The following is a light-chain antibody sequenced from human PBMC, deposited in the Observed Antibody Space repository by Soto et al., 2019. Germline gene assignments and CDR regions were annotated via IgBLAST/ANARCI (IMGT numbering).Light chain of an antibody. J-gene: IGLJ3*02. CDR2: LNSDGSH. CDR1: SGHSSYA. CDR3: QTWGTGIPWV. Sequence: QPVLTQSPSASASLGASVKLTCTLSSGHSSYAIAWHQQQPEKGPRYLMKLNSDGSHSKGDGIPDRFSGSSSGAERYLTISSLQSEDAADYYCQTWGTGIPWVFGGGTQLTVL. V-gene: IGLV4-69*01.